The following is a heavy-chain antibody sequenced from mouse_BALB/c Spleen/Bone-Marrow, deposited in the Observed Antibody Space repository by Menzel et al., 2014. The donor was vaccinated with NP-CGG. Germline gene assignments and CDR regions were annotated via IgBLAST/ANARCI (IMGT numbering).Heavy chain of an antibody. J-gene: IGHJ2*01. CDR1: GFTFSSFG. D-gene: IGHD2-1*01. CDR2: ISTGSTII. Sequence: EVKLQESGGGSVQPGGSRKLSCAASGFTFSSFGMHWVRQAPEKGLEWVAFISTGSTIIYYADTVKGRFTISRDNPNNTLFLQMTSLRSEDTAMYYCARSHFYGNFFGYWGQGTTLTVSS. CDR3: ARSHFYGNFFGY. V-gene: IGHV5-17*02.